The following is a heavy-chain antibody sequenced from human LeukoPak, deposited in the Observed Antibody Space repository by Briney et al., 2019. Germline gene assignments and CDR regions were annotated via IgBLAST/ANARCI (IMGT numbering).Heavy chain of an antibody. D-gene: IGHD3-10*01. CDR2: IYYTGST. CDR3: ARDFYYGSGSQYYFDC. Sequence: PSETLSLTCAVSGGSISSGGYSWSWIRQPPGKGLEWIGYIYYTGSTFYNPSLESRVTISVDTSKNQFSLKLSSVTAADTAVYYCARDFYYGSGSQYYFDCWGQGTLVTVSS. V-gene: IGHV4-30-4*07. J-gene: IGHJ4*02. CDR1: GGSISSGGYS.